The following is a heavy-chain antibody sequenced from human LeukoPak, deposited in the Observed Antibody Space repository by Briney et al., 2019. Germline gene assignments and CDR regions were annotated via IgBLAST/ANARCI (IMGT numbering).Heavy chain of an antibody. D-gene: IGHD3-10*01. CDR1: GFTFSIYG. CDR2: IWSDGSNK. V-gene: IGHV3-33*01. J-gene: IGHJ4*02. CDR3: ARASGPFDY. Sequence: PGGSLRLSCAASGFTFSIYGMHWVRQAPGKGLEWVAVIWSDGSNKYYADSVKGRFTISRDNSQNTLYLQMNSLRAEDTAVYSCARASGPFDYWGQGTLVTVSS.